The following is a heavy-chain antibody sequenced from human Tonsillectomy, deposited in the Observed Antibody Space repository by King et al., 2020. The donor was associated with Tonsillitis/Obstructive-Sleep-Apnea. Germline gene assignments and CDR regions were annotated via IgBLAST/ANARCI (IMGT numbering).Heavy chain of an antibody. J-gene: IGHJ4*02. V-gene: IGHV3-7*04. CDR3: ARDALGASGY. CDR2: IKQDGSAK. Sequence: VQLVESGGGLVQPGGSLRLSCAASGFTFSRYWMEWVRQAPGKGLEWVANIKQDGSAKHYVDSVKGRFTISRDNAKNSLYLQMDSLRVEDTAVYYCARDALGASGYWGQGTLVTVSS. CDR1: GFTFSRYW. D-gene: IGHD1-26*01.